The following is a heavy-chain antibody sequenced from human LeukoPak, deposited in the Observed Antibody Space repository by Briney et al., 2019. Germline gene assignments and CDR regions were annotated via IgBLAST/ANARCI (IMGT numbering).Heavy chain of an antibody. Sequence: GGSLRLSCAASGFTFSSYAMHWVRQAPGKGLEWVAVISYDGSYKFYADSVKGRFTISRDNSKSTLYLQMSSLRVEDSGVYYCARDSGSLPFHLWGQGTLVTVSS. CDR1: GFTFSSYA. CDR2: ISYDGSYK. V-gene: IGHV3-30-3*01. D-gene: IGHD1-26*01. CDR3: ARDSGSLPFHL. J-gene: IGHJ1*01.